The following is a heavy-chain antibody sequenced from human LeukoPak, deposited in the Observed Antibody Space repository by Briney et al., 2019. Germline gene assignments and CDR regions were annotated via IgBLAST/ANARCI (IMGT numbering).Heavy chain of an antibody. CDR3: ARGQTVGATALDS. V-gene: IGHV1-18*01. D-gene: IGHD1-26*01. CDR2: ISTYNGNT. CDR1: GYTFISYG. Sequence: ASVKVSCKASGYTFISYGITWVRQAPGQGLEWMGWISTYNGNTNYAQNLQGRVTVTTDTSTSTAYMELRSLRSDDTAVYYCARGQTVGATALDSWGQGTLVTVSS. J-gene: IGHJ4*02.